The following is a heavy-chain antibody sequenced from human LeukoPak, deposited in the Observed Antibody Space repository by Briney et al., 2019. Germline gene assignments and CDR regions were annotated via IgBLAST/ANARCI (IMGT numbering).Heavy chain of an antibody. CDR3: ARPPMKRIAVAGTKY. CDR1: GFTFSSYA. D-gene: IGHD6-19*01. V-gene: IGHV3-30-3*01. J-gene: IGHJ4*02. CDR2: ISYDGSNK. Sequence: GRSLILSCAASGFTFSSYAMHWVRQAPGKGLEWVAVISYDGSNKYYADSVKGRFTISRDNSKNTLYLQMNSLRAEDTAVYYCARPPMKRIAVAGTKYWGQGTLVTVSS.